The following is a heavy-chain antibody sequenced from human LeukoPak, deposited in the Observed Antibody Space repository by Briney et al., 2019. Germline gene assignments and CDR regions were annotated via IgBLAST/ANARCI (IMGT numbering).Heavy chain of an antibody. CDR1: GYTFTSYD. D-gene: IGHD4-23*01. V-gene: IGHV1-8*01. CDR2: MNPNSGNI. CDR3: ARRTEHGNDY. J-gene: IGHJ4*02. Sequence: ASVKVSCKASGYTFTSYDINWVRQATGQGLEYMGWMNPNSGNIEYAQKFQGRVTMTRDTSISTAHMELSSLRSEDTAVYYCARRTEHGNDYWGQGTLVTVSS.